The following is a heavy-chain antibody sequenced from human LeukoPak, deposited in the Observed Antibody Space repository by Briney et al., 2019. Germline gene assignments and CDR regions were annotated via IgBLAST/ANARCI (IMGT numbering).Heavy chain of an antibody. J-gene: IGHJ4*02. CDR2: IKQDGSEK. D-gene: IGHD1-26*01. CDR3: ARDKIVGATNLDY. Sequence: GGSLRLSCAASGFTFSSYWMSWVRQAPGKGLEWVANIKQDGSEKYYVDSVKGRFIISRDNAKNSLYLQMTSLRAEDTAVYYCARDKIVGATNLDYWGQGTLVTVSS. CDR1: GFTFSSYW. V-gene: IGHV3-7*01.